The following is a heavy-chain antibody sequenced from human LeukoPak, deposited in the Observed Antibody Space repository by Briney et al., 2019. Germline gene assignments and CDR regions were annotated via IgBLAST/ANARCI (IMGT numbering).Heavy chain of an antibody. Sequence: PGGSLRLSCAASGATVSSNYMSWVRQAPGKGLEWVSAISGSGGSTYYADSVKGRFTISRDNSKNTLYLQMNSLRAEDTAVYYCASRGGAYFDYWGQGTLVTVSS. D-gene: IGHD3-10*01. CDR2: ISGSGGST. J-gene: IGHJ4*02. V-gene: IGHV3-23*01. CDR1: GATVSSNY. CDR3: ASRGGAYFDY.